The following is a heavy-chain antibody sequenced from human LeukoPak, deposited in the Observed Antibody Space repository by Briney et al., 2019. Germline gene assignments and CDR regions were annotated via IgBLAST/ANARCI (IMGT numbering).Heavy chain of an antibody. CDR1: GFTFSSYW. CDR3: AREESGWYYFDY. D-gene: IGHD6-19*01. V-gene: IGHV3-74*01. J-gene: IGHJ4*02. Sequence: PGGSLRLSWAASGFTFSSYWMHWVRQAPGKGLVWVSRINSDGSSISYADSVKGRFTISRDNAKNTLYLQMNSLRAEDTAVYYCAREESGWYYFDYWGQGTLVTVSS. CDR2: INSDGSSI.